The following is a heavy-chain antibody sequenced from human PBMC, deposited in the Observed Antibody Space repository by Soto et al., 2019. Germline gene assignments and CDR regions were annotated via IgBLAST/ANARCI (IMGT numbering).Heavy chain of an antibody. D-gene: IGHD6-19*01. Sequence: QVPLVQSGAEVKKPGASVKVSCKASGYTFTGYYMHWVRQAPGQGLEWMGWINPNSGGTNYAQKFQGWVTMTRDTSISTAYMELSRLRSDDTAVYYCARGGIAVAGLNWYFDLWGRGTLVTVSS. CDR3: ARGGIAVAGLNWYFDL. V-gene: IGHV1-2*04. J-gene: IGHJ2*01. CDR2: INPNSGGT. CDR1: GYTFTGYY.